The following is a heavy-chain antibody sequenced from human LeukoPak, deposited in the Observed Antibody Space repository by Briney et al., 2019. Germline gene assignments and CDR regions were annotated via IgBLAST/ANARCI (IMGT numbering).Heavy chain of an antibody. CDR2: INPNSGGT. Sequence: ASVKVSCKASGYIFTGYYMHWVRQAPGQGLEWMGWINPNSGGTNYAQKFQGWVTMTRDTSISTAYMELSRLRSDDTAVYYCARDYCSSTSCYLDYWGQGTLVTVSS. V-gene: IGHV1-2*04. J-gene: IGHJ4*02. CDR3: ARDYCSSTSCYLDY. D-gene: IGHD2-2*01. CDR1: GYIFTGYY.